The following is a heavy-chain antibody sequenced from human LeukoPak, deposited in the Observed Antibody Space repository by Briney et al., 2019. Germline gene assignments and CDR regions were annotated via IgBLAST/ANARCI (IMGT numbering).Heavy chain of an antibody. Sequence: PSETLSLTCTVSGGSITSYYWSWIRQPPGKGLERIGFIYYSANANYNPSLKSRVTISVDTSKNHLSLKLNSVTAADTAVYYCASHNSLGGPLAHFDYWGQGLLVAVSS. J-gene: IGHJ4*02. CDR2: IYYSANA. V-gene: IGHV4-59*08. D-gene: IGHD2/OR15-2a*01. CDR3: ASHNSLGGPLAHFDY. CDR1: GGSITSYY.